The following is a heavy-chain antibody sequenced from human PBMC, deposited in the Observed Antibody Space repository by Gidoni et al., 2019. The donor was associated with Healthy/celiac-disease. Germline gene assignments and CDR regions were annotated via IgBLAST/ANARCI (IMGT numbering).Heavy chain of an antibody. CDR1: GYSFTSYW. Sequence: EVQLVQSGAEVKKPGESLKISCKGSGYSFTSYWIGWVRQMPGKGLEWMGIIYPGDSDTRYSPSFQGQVTISADKSISTAYLQWSSLKASDTAMYYCARWAMVDRGSYSLIDYWGQGTLVTVSS. CDR2: IYPGDSDT. D-gene: IGHD1-26*01. CDR3: ARWAMVDRGSYSLIDY. J-gene: IGHJ4*02. V-gene: IGHV5-51*01.